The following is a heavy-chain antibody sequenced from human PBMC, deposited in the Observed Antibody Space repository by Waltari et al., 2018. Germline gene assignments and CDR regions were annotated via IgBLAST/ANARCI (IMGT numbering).Heavy chain of an antibody. Sequence: QITLKESGPTLVKPTQTLTLTCTFSGFSLSTSGVGVGWIRQPPGKALEWLALIYWNDDKRYSPSLKSRLTITKDTSKNQVVLTMTNMDPVDTATYYCAHLSGRWDMDYYYYMDVWGKGTTVTVSS. J-gene: IGHJ6*03. CDR1: GFSLSTSGVG. V-gene: IGHV2-5*01. CDR2: IYWNDDK. CDR3: AHLSGRWDMDYYYYMDV. D-gene: IGHD3-10*01.